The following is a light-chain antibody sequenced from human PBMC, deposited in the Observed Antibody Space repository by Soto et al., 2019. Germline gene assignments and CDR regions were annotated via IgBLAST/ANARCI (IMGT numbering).Light chain of an antibody. CDR2: LNSDGSH. CDR3: QTWGTGPWV. Sequence: QLVLTQSPSASASLGASVKLTCTLSSGHSSYAIAWHQQQPEKGPRYLMKLNSDGSHSKGDVIPDRFSGSNSGAERSLTISSLQSEDEADYYCQTWGTGPWVFGGGTKLTVL. J-gene: IGLJ3*02. V-gene: IGLV4-69*01. CDR1: SGHSSYA.